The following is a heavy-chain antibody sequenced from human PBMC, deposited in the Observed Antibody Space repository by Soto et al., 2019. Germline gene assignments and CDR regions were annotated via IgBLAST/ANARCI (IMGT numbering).Heavy chain of an antibody. CDR1: GDSVSSNRAA. CDR3: ARAWGFSSGWYGSFSY. Sequence: SQTLSLTCAISGDSVSSNRAAWNWIRQSPSRGLEWLGRTYYRSKWYNDYAVSVKSRITINPDTSKNQSSLQLNSVTPEDTAVYYCARAWGFSSGWYGSFSYWGQGTLVTVSS. CDR2: TYYRSKWYN. J-gene: IGHJ4*02. D-gene: IGHD6-19*01. V-gene: IGHV6-1*01.